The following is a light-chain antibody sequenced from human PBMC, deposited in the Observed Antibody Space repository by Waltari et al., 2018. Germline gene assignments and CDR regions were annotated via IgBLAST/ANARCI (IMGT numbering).Light chain of an antibody. CDR2: GAS. V-gene: IGKV1-39*01. CDR3: QQTYITPRT. J-gene: IGKJ1*01. CDR1: QTITNY. Sequence: DIQMTQFPTSLSASVEDRVTITCRASQTITNYLNWYQQKSGKAPRLLIYGASNLQGGVPSRFRCSGSGTDFTLTISNLQPEDFATYYCQQTYITPRTFGQGTKVEIK.